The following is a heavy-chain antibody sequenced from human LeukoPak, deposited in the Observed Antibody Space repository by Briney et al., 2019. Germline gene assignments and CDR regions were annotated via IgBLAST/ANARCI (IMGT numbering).Heavy chain of an antibody. D-gene: IGHD5-18*01. CDR2: INSDGSST. Sequence: PGGSLRLSCAASGFTFSGYWMHWVRQAPGKGLVWVSRINSDGSSTSYADSVKGRFTISRDNAKNTLYLQMNSLRAEDTAVYYCARGDTAMAYWYFDPWGRGTLVTVSS. CDR1: GFTFSGYW. V-gene: IGHV3-74*01. CDR3: ARGDTAMAYWYFDP. J-gene: IGHJ2*01.